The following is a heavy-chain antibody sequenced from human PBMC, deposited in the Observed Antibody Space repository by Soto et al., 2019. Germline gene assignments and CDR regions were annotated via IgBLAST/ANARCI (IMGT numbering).Heavy chain of an antibody. CDR2: INHSGST. CDR3: ARGAGYYDSSRYSVMFDY. V-gene: IGHV4-34*01. D-gene: IGHD3-22*01. Sequence: QVQLQQWGAGLLKPSETLSLTCAVYGGSFSGYYWSWIRQPPGKGLEWIGEINHSGSTNYNPSLKRRVTLSVDXXNXQXXLKLSSVTAADTAVYYCARGAGYYDSSRYSVMFDYWGQGTLVTVSS. CDR1: GGSFSGYY. J-gene: IGHJ4*02.